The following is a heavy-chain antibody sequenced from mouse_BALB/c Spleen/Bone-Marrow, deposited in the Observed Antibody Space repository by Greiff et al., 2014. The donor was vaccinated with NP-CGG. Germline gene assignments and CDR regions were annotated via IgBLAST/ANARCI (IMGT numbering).Heavy chain of an antibody. CDR3: ARDRGVQGYAMDY. J-gene: IGHJ4*01. D-gene: IGHD2-14*01. CDR2: ISDGGSYT. Sequence: VQLKESGGGLVKPGGSLKLSCAASGFTFSDYYMYWVRQTPEKRLEWVATISDGGSYTYYPDSVKGRFIISRDIAKNNLYLQMSSLKSEDTAMYYCARDRGVQGYAMDYWGQGTSVTVSS. V-gene: IGHV5-4*02. CDR1: GFTFSDYY.